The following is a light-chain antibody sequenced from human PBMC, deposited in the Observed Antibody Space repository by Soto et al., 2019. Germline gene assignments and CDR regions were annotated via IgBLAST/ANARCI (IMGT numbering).Light chain of an antibody. J-gene: IGLJ2*01. CDR1: RSNIGSNF. CDR2: RNN. Sequence: QPVLTQPPSASGTPGQRVTFSCSGRRSNIGSNFVFWYQQFPGMAPKLLIYRNNQRVSGVPDRFSGSKSGTSASLAISGLRSEDEADYYCTSWDDSLYHVVFGGGTKLTVL. CDR3: TSWDDSLYHVV. V-gene: IGLV1-47*01.